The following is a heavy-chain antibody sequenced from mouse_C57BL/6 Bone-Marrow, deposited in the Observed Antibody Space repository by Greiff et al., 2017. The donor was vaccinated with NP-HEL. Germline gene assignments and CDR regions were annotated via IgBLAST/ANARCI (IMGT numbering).Heavy chain of an antibody. CDR1: GFSLSTFGMG. CDR2: IWWDDAK. CDR3: ARIGSRSGDARYY. V-gene: IGHV8-8*01. J-gene: IGHJ4*01. D-gene: IGHD1-1*01. Sequence: QVTLKESGPGILQPSQTLSLTCSFSGFSLSTFGMGVGWIRQPSGKGLEWLAHIWWDDAKYYNSALKSRLTISKATSKNQVFLKIANVETAETATYDCARIGSRSGDARYYWGQGTSVTVSS.